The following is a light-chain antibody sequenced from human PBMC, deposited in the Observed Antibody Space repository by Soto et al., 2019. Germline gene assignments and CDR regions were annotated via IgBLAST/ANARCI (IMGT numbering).Light chain of an antibody. V-gene: IGKV3-15*01. CDR1: QSISSSY. CDR3: QQYNNWPPSWT. CDR2: YAS. J-gene: IGKJ1*01. Sequence: EIVLTQSPGTLSLSPGRRATLSCRASQSISSSYLAWYQQKPGQAPRLLIYYASTRDTGVPARFSGSGSGTDFTLTISSLQSEDFAVYYCQQYNNWPPSWTFGQGTKVDIK.